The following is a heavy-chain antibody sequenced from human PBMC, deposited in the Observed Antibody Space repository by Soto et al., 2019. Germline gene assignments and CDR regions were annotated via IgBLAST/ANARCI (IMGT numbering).Heavy chain of an antibody. V-gene: IGHV1-18*01. CDR1: GYTFTSYG. J-gene: IGHJ5*02. CDR3: ARSGSYYPARNWFGP. CDR2: ISGFNDDT. Sequence: QLVQSRVEMKNPGASVKVSCKASGYTFTSYGISWVRQAPGQGLEWMGWISGFNDDTNHAQKFQGRVTVTKDTSTSTAYMELRSLKSDDTAMYYCARSGSYYPARNWFGPWGQGTLVIVSS. D-gene: IGHD3-10*01.